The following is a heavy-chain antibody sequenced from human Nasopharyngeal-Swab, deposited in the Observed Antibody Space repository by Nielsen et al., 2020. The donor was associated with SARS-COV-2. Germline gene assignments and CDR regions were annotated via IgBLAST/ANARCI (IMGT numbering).Heavy chain of an antibody. Sequence: SETLSLTCTVSGGSISSSSYYWGWIRQPPGKGLEWIGSIYYSGSTYYNPSLKSRVTISVDTSKNQFSLKLSSVTAADTAVYYCARHGFRQLERFLMAFEIWGQGTMVTVSS. CDR1: GGSISSSSYY. J-gene: IGHJ3*02. V-gene: IGHV4-39*01. CDR3: ARHGFRQLERFLMAFEI. CDR2: IYYSGST. D-gene: IGHD1-1*01.